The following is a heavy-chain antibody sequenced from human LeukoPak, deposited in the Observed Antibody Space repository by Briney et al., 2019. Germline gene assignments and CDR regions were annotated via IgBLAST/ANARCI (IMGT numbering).Heavy chain of an antibody. V-gene: IGHV4-39*01. D-gene: IGHD5-24*01. CDR2: IYYSGST. CDR3: ARQWSRGLQSFFDY. CDR1: GGSISSSSYY. Sequence: PSETLSLTCTVSGGSISSSSYYWGWIRQPPGKGLEWIGSIYYSGSTYYNPSLKSRVTISVDTSKNQFSLKLSSVTAADTAVYYCARQWSRGLQSFFDYWGQGTLVTVSS. J-gene: IGHJ4*02.